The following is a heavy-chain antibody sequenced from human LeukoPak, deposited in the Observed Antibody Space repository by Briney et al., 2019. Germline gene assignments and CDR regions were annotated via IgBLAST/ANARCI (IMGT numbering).Heavy chain of an antibody. J-gene: IGHJ4*02. CDR3: ARTFLSGDGYKVGYFDY. CDR2: IYSSGST. Sequence: GGSLRPSCAASGLTVSSNYMSWVRQAPGKGLEWVSLIYSSGSTYYADSVKGRFTISRDNSKNTLSLQMNSLRAEDTAVYYCARTFLSGDGYKVGYFDYWGQGTLVTVSS. D-gene: IGHD5-24*01. V-gene: IGHV3-53*01. CDR1: GLTVSSNY.